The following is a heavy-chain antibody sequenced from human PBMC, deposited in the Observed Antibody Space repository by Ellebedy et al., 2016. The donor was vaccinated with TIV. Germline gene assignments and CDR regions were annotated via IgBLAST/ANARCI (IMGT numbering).Heavy chain of an antibody. CDR3: ARLNVAVTGRRDYFYGMDA. CDR1: GYRFSFYW. V-gene: IGHV5-51*01. Sequence: PGGSLRLSCQASGYRFSFYWIAWVRQMPGKGLEWMGIVYPGDSDTRYSPSFQGQVTVSADKSTTTAYLQWSSLKASDTATYYCARLNVAVTGRRDYFYGMDAWGQGTTVTVSS. J-gene: IGHJ6*02. D-gene: IGHD6-19*01. CDR2: VYPGDSDT.